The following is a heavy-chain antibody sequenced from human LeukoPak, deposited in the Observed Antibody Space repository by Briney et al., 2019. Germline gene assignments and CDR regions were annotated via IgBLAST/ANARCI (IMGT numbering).Heavy chain of an antibody. CDR3: VTGGKSIAAAWDY. Sequence: ASVKVSFKVCGYTFTDYCMHWVQQAPGKGLEWMGLVDPEDGETIYAEKFQDRVTITADTSTDTDYMELSSLSSEDTAVYYCVTGGKSIAAAWDYWGEGTLVTVP. D-gene: IGHD6-13*01. CDR1: GYTFTDYC. CDR2: VDPEDGET. V-gene: IGHV1-69-2*01. J-gene: IGHJ4*02.